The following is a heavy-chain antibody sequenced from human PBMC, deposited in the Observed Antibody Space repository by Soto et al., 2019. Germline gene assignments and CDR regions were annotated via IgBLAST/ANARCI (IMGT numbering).Heavy chain of an antibody. V-gene: IGHV3-30*18. J-gene: IGHJ4*02. CDR2: ISYDESNK. CDR3: AKDLLSV. CDR1: GFTFSNYG. Sequence: GGSLRLSCAASGFTFSNYGMHWVRQAPGKGLEWVAIISYDESNKYYADSVKGRFTISRDNSKNTLYLQMNSLRPEDTAVYYCAKDLLSVWGQGTLVTVSS.